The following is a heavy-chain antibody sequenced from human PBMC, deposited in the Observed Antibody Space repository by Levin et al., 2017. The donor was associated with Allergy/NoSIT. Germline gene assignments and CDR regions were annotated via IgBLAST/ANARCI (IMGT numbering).Heavy chain of an antibody. J-gene: IGHJ4*02. CDR2: ISSSSSYI. D-gene: IGHD6-13*01. CDR3: ARVWGIAAAGTDY. Sequence: GESLKISCAASGFTFSSYSMNWVRQAPGKGLEWVSSISSSSSYIYYADSVKGRFTISRDNAKNSLYLQMNSLRAEDTAVYYCARVWGIAAAGTDYWGQGTLVTVSS. CDR1: GFTFSSYS. V-gene: IGHV3-21*01.